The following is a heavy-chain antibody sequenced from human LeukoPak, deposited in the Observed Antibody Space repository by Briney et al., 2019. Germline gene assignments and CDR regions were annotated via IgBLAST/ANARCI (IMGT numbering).Heavy chain of an antibody. CDR1: GGSISSGDYY. D-gene: IGHD3-10*01. J-gene: IGHJ4*02. Sequence: SQTLSLTCTVSGGSISSGDYYWSWIRQPPGKGLEWIGYIYYSGSTYYNPSHKSRVTISVDTSKNQFSLELSSVTAADTAVYYCARSGFGDLLGFFDYWGQGTLVTVSS. V-gene: IGHV4-30-4*01. CDR2: IYYSGST. CDR3: ARSGFGDLLGFFDY.